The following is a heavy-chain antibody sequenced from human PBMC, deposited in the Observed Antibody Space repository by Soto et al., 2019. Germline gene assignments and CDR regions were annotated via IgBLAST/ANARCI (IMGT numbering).Heavy chain of an antibody. CDR2: ISWNSGSI. CDR1: GFTFDDYA. D-gene: IGHD3-16*02. V-gene: IGHV3-9*01. CDR3: AKDLGPTFVGVIA. J-gene: IGHJ4*02. Sequence: EVQLVESGGGLVQPGRSLRLSCAASGFTFDDYAMHWVRQAPGKGLEWVSGISWNSGSIGYADSVKGRFTISRDNAKNSLYLQMNSLRAEDTALYYCAKDLGPTFVGVIAWGQGTLVTVSS.